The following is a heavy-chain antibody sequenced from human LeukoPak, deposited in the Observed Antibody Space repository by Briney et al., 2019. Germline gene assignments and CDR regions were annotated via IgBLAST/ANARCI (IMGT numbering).Heavy chain of an antibody. CDR2: IYYSGST. Sequence: SETLSLTCTVSGGSISSYYWSWIRQPPGKGLEWIGYIYYSGSTNYNPSLKSRVTISVDTSKNQFSLKLSSVTAADTAVYYCARISSAYYYYYGMDVWGQGTTVTVSS. D-gene: IGHD6-6*01. CDR1: GGSISSYY. V-gene: IGHV4-59*12. J-gene: IGHJ6*02. CDR3: ARISSAYYYYYGMDV.